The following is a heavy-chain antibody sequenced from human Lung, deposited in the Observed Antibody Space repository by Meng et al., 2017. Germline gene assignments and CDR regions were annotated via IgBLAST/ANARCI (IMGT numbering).Heavy chain of an antibody. CDR2: TAATDGGT. J-gene: IGHJ4*02. CDR1: GFTFSNYA. V-gene: IGHV3-23*01. D-gene: IGHD2-8*02. Sequence: EVQLLESGGGFVQPGGSLRLSWSASGFTFSNYAMSWVRQAPEKGLEWVSATAATDGGTYHAASVRGRFTISRDNSKNTLSLQMNSLRADDTAIYYCARGTRVSCTGVICYPFDFWGQGTLVTVSS. CDR3: ARGTRVSCTGVICYPFDF.